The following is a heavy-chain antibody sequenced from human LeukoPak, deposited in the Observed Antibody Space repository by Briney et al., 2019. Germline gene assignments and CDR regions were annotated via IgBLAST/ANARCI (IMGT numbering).Heavy chain of an antibody. CDR3: ARGRKSSSSAYNWFDP. V-gene: IGHV1-18*01. Sequence: ASVKVSCKASGYTFTSYGISWVRQAPGQGLEWMGWISAYNGNTNYARKLQGRVTMTTDTSTSTAYMELRSLRSDDTAVYYRARGRKSSSSAYNWFDPWGQGTLVTVSS. J-gene: IGHJ5*02. CDR1: GYTFTSYG. CDR2: ISAYNGNT. D-gene: IGHD6-6*01.